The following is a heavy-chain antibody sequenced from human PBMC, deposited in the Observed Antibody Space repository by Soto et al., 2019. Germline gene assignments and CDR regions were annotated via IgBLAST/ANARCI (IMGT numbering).Heavy chain of an antibody. V-gene: IGHV3-23*01. CDR3: AKDGTTTGIHYYAMDV. D-gene: IGHD1-1*01. J-gene: IGHJ6*02. CDR1: GFTLTSYG. CDR2: IGRGGDT. Sequence: GGSLRLSCEVSGFTLTSYGMNWVRQAPDKGLEWVSTIGRGGDTYYADSVKGRFTISRDNSKNTLFLQMNSLRAEDTALYFCAKDGTTTGIHYYAMDVWGQGTTGTVSS.